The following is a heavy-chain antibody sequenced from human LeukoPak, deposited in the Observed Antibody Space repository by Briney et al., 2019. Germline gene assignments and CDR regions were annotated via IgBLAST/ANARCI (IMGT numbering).Heavy chain of an antibody. D-gene: IGHD6-13*01. CDR1: GYTFTSYA. CDR3: ARVAAAPDYYYGMDV. Sequence: GASVKVSCKASGYTFTSYAVNWVRQAPGQGLEWMGGIIPIFGTANYAQKLQGRVTITADESTSTAYMELSSLRSEDTAVYYCARVAAAPDYYYGMDVWGQGTTVTVSS. J-gene: IGHJ6*02. CDR2: IIPIFGTA. V-gene: IGHV1-69*13.